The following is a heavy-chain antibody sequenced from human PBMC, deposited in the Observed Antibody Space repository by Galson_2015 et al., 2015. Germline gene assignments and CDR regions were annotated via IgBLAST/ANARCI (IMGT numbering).Heavy chain of an antibody. Sequence: SLRLSCAASGFTFSSYAMSWVRQAPVKGLEWVSAISGSGGSTYYADSVKGRFTISRGNSKNTLYLQMNSLRAEDTAVYYCAKGQWLVRWNWFDPWGQGTLVTVSS. D-gene: IGHD6-19*01. CDR2: ISGSGGST. V-gene: IGHV3-23*01. CDR3: AKGQWLVRWNWFDP. J-gene: IGHJ5*02. CDR1: GFTFSSYA.